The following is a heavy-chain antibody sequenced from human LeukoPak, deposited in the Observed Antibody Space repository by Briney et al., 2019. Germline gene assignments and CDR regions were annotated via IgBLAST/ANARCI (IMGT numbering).Heavy chain of an antibody. CDR1: GFTFSSYH. Sequence: GGSLRLSCAASGFTFSSYHINWVRQAPGKGLEWVSSISSNSDYIYYADSVKGRFTISRDNAKNSLYLQMNSLRAEDTAVYYCARGLCGGDCYDYWGQGTLVTVSS. V-gene: IGHV3-21*01. D-gene: IGHD2-21*01. J-gene: IGHJ4*02. CDR3: ARGLCGGDCYDY. CDR2: ISSNSDYI.